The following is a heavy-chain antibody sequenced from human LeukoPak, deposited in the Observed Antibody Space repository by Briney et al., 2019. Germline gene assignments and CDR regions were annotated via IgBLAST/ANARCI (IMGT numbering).Heavy chain of an antibody. Sequence: WATLSLTCTLSCASIRIDYWSSTRQPPGEGLECLGFIYEVGSNNYNASLKGRFTISLETPKNQLSLKVRSVTAAATVVYFCARAGYDILTGYCGAFDIWGQGTMVTVSS. V-gene: IGHV4-59*12. CDR2: IYEVGSN. J-gene: IGHJ3*02. CDR3: ARAGYDILTGYCGAFDI. D-gene: IGHD3-9*01. CDR1: CASIRIDY.